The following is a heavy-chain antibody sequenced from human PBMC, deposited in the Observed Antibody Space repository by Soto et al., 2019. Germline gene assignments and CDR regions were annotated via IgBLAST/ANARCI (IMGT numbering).Heavy chain of an antibody. CDR2: IYGGGNGP. CDR3: AKMEGMDAWAYSFDY. CDR1: GFTFSDFA. D-gene: IGHD2-2*03. Sequence: EVQVLESGGGLVQPGGSLRLSCAATGFTFSDFAMSWVRQAPGKGLEWVSRIYGGGNGPHYADSVKVRVTICRDNSKNTLYLQMNSLRAEDAAVYYCAKMEGMDAWAYSFDYGGQGTLVTVSS. J-gene: IGHJ4*02. V-gene: IGHV3-23*01.